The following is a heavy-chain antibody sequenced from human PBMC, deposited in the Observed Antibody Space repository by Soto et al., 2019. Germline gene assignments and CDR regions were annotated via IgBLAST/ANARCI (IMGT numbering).Heavy chain of an antibody. CDR1: GDSVSSTSAT. J-gene: IGHJ5*01. V-gene: IGHV6-1*01. CDR3: VRLRGNSWLDS. Sequence: SQTLSLTCAISGDSVSSTSATWDWIRQSTSRGLEWLGRTYYRSKWKTDYAESVQGRITINADTSKNQLSLQLNSVTPDDTAVYYCVRLRGNSWLDSWGQGIRVTSP. CDR2: TYYRSKWKT.